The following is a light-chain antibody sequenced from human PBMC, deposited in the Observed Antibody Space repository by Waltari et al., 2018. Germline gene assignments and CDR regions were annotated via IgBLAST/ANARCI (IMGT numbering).Light chain of an antibody. Sequence: IQMTQSPSALSASVGDRFNISCRASQNIYSNLAWYQQKPGKAPKLLIYAASSLQSGIPSRFSGSGSGTDFTLTISSLQPEDSAAYYCQHYYDNPYSFGQGTKVEIK. CDR1: QNIYSN. CDR3: QHYYDNPYS. V-gene: IGKV1-6*01. J-gene: IGKJ2*03. CDR2: AAS.